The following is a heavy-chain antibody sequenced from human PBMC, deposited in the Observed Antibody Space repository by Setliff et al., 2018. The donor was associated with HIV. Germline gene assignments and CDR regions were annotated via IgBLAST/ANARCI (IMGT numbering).Heavy chain of an antibody. Sequence: SGPTLVNPTETLTLTCTVSGFSLSSTRVGVTWIRQPPGKALEWLADIFSNDEKSFSPSLKSRLFISTDTSKSQVVLSMTNMDPVDTATYYCAHLLWFGESHWFDPWGQGTLVTVS. J-gene: IGHJ5*02. V-gene: IGHV2-26*01. D-gene: IGHD3-10*01. CDR3: AHLLWFGESHWFDP. CDR2: IFSNDEK. CDR1: GFSLSSTRVG.